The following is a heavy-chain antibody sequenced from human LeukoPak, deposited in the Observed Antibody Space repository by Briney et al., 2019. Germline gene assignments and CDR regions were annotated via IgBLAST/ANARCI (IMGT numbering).Heavy chain of an antibody. D-gene: IGHD3-22*01. CDR3: ARLGGDSSGYYYYFDY. V-gene: IGHV5-51*01. CDR1: GYDFTTYW. Sequence: GESLKISCKGSGYDFTTYWIGWVRQMPGKGLEWMGIIYPGDSDTRYSPSFQGQVTISADKSISTAYLQWSSLKASDTAMYYCARLGGDSSGYYYYFDYWGQGTLVTVSS. J-gene: IGHJ4*02. CDR2: IYPGDSDT.